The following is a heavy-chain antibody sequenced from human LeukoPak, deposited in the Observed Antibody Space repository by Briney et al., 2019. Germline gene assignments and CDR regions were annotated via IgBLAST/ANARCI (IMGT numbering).Heavy chain of an antibody. D-gene: IGHD1-20*01. CDR3: AKDLNWPRSEY. CDR2: ISNSGGST. J-gene: IGHJ4*02. Sequence: GGSLRLSCAASGFTFSTTATTWVRQAPGKGLEWVSGISNSGGSTDHADSVKGRFTISRDNSKNTLSLQMNSLRAEDTAVYYCAKDLNWPRSEYWGQGTLVTVSS. V-gene: IGHV3-23*01. CDR1: GFTFSTTA.